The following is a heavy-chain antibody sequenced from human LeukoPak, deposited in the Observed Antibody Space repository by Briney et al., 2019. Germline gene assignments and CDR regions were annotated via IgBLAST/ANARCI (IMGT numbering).Heavy chain of an antibody. J-gene: IGHJ4*02. Sequence: PGGSLRLSCVASGFTFSSYWMSWVRQAPGKGLEWVATIRQDGSQKYYVDSVKGRFTISRDNAKNSLYLQMNSLRAEDTDVYYCARGTMFPYYFDYWGQGTLVTVSS. V-gene: IGHV3-7*01. CDR1: GFTFSSYW. CDR3: ARGTMFPYYFDY. CDR2: IRQDGSQK. D-gene: IGHD3-10*02.